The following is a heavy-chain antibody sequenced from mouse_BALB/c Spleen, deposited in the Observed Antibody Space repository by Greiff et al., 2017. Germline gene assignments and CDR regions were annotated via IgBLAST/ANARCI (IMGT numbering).Heavy chain of an antibody. CDR3: ARRVDGYPYAMDY. CDR1: GFTFSSFG. CDR2: ISSGSSTI. Sequence: LVESGGGLVQPGGSRKLSCAASGFTFSSFGMHWVRQAPEKGLEWVAYISSGSSTIYYADTVKGRFTISRDNPKNTLFLQMTSLRSEDTAMYYCARRVDGYPYAMDYWGQGTSVTVSS. J-gene: IGHJ4*01. D-gene: IGHD2-3*01. V-gene: IGHV5-17*02.